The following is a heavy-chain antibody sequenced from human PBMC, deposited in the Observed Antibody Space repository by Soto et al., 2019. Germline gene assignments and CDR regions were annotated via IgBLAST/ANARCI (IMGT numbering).Heavy chain of an antibody. J-gene: IGHJ5*01. CDR2: VYHTGGA. Sequence: PSETLSLTCTVSGVSVHNSHSFWAWIRQPPGKGLEFIGSVYHTGGAHYNSSLKSRVTISVDTAHNQVSLRMRSLTAADTAVYYCGRVVEGATRHTDPDSWGQGILVTVSS. D-gene: IGHD2-21*01. CDR3: GRVVEGATRHTDPDS. CDR1: GVSVHNSHSF. V-gene: IGHV4-39*01.